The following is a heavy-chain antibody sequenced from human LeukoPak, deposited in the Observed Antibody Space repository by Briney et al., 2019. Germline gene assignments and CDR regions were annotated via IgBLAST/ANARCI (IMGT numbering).Heavy chain of an antibody. V-gene: IGHV3-66*01. CDR3: ASWSSEYSYVSYYGMDV. J-gene: IGHJ6*02. CDR1: GFTVSSNY. Sequence: GSLRLSCAASGFTVSSNYVSWVRQAPGKGLEWVSVIYSGGSTYYAASVKGRFTISRDNSKNTLYLQMNSLRAEDTAVYYCASWSSEYSYVSYYGMDVWGQGTTVTVSS. D-gene: IGHD5-18*01. CDR2: IYSGGST.